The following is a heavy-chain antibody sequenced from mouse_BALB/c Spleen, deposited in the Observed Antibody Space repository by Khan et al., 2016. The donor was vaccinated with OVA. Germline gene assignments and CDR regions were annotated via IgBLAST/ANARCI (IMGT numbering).Heavy chain of an antibody. CDR1: GYTFTDYY. V-gene: IGHV1-77*01. CDR2: ISPGSVDT. Sequence: QVQLKQSGAELARPGASVKLSCQASGYTFTDYYINWVKQRTGQGLEWIGEISPGSVDTYYNEKFKGKATLTADKSSTPAYMQLSSLTSEASAVYFCAIRNYFGYTFAYWGQGTLVTVSA. CDR3: AIRNYFGYTFAY. J-gene: IGHJ3*01. D-gene: IGHD1-2*01.